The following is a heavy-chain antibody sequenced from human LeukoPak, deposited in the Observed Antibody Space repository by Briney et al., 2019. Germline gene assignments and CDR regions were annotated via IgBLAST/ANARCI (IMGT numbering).Heavy chain of an antibody. CDR1: GFTISSNY. J-gene: IGHJ4*02. CDR3: ARSSDGDYYYFDY. D-gene: IGHD4-17*01. V-gene: IGHV3-53*01. CDR2: LYSGGSA. Sequence: AGGSLRLSCAASGFTISSNYMSWVRQAPGKGLEWVSVLYSGGSAYYADSVRGRFTISRDNSKNTLYLQMSSLRAEDTAVYYCARSSDGDYYYFDYWGQGTLVTVSS.